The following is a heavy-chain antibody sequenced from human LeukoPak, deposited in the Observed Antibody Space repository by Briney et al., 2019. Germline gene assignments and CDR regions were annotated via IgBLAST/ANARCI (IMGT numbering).Heavy chain of an antibody. CDR2: IYPGDSDT. Sequence: GESLKISCKGYGYSFTRNWIGWVRQMPGKGLEWMGIIYPGDSDTRYSPSFQGQVTISADKSINTAYLQWSSLKASDTAMYYCARRVVNNRNWYFNLWGRGTLVTVSS. CDR1: GYSFTRNW. CDR3: ARRVVNNRNWYFNL. D-gene: IGHD4-23*01. J-gene: IGHJ2*01. V-gene: IGHV5-51*01.